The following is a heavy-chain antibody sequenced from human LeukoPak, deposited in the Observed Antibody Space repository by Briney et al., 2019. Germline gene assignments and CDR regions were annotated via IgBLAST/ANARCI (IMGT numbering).Heavy chain of an antibody. CDR3: ARGRARRELYYYGSGSYWGTFDY. J-gene: IGHJ4*02. D-gene: IGHD3-10*01. CDR2: ISSSGSTI. CDR1: GFTFSDYY. Sequence: GGSLRLSCAASGFTFSDYYMSWIRQAPGKGLEWVSYISSSGSTIYYADSVKGRFTISRDNAKNSLYLQMNSLRAEDTAVYYCARGRARRELYYYGSGSYWGTFDYWGQGTLVTVSS. V-gene: IGHV3-11*01.